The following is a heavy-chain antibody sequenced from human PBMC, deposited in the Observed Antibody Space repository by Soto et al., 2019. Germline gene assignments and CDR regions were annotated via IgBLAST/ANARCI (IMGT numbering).Heavy chain of an antibody. CDR2: INPSGGST. CDR3: ARAESGYDSSGYYVLFEY. CDR1: GYTFTSYY. V-gene: IGHV1-46*01. D-gene: IGHD3-22*01. Sequence: GASVKVSCKASGYTFTSYYMHWVRQAPGQGLEWMGIINPSGGSTSYAQKFQGRVTMTRDTSTSTVYMELSSLRSEDTAVYYCARAESGYDSSGYYVLFEYWGQGTLVTVSS. J-gene: IGHJ4*02.